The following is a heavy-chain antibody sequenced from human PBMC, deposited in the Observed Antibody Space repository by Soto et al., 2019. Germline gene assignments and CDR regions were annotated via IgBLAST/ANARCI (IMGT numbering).Heavy chain of an antibody. Sequence: GGSLRLSCAASGITFSSYAFSWVRQAPGRGLEWVSSLDASGGNTYYADSVKGRFTISRDSSKNTLYLQMNNLRAEDTAVYYCAKVRGEIDVDFDYWGQGSLVIVS. D-gene: IGHD2-21*01. J-gene: IGHJ4*02. CDR2: LDASGGNT. CDR1: GITFSSYA. CDR3: AKVRGEIDVDFDY. V-gene: IGHV3-23*01.